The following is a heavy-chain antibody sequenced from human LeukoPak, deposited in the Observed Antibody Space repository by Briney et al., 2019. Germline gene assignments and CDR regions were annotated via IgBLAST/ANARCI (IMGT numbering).Heavy chain of an antibody. CDR2: ISSSSSTI. V-gene: IGHV3-48*01. J-gene: IGHJ1*01. CDR1: GFTFSSYS. D-gene: IGHD6-19*01. CDR3: ARGYSSGLYGAEYFQH. Sequence: GGSLRLSCAASGFTFSSYSMNWVRQAPGKGLEWVSYISSSSSTIYYADSVKGRFTISRDNAKNSLYLQMNSLRAEDTAVYFCARGYSSGLYGAEYFQHWGQGTLVTVS.